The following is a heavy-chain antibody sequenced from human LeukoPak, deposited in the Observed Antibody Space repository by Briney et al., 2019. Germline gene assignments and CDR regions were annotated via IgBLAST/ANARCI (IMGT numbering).Heavy chain of an antibody. CDR1: GFTFSSYA. CDR3: SKDQHMGISGGDDY. Sequence: GGSLRLSCTASGFTFSSYAMNWVCQAPGKGLEWVSGITGSATTTYYADSVKGRFTISRDNSKNTLYLQMNSLRAEDTALYYCSKDQHMGISGGDDYWGQGTLVTVSS. J-gene: IGHJ4*02. V-gene: IGHV3-23*01. CDR2: ITGSATTT. D-gene: IGHD6-13*01.